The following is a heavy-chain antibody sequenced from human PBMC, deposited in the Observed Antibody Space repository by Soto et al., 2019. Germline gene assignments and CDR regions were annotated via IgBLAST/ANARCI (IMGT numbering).Heavy chain of an antibody. CDR1: GGSISSYY. D-gene: IGHD2-2*02. CDR3: ARASLHCSSTSCYKSAYYGMDV. Sequence: PSETLSLTCTVSGGSISSYYWSWIRQPAGKGLEGIGRIYTSGSTNYNPSLKSRVTMSVDTSKNQFSLKLSSVTAADTAVYYCARASLHCSSTSCYKSAYYGMDVWGQGTTVTVSS. CDR2: IYTSGST. V-gene: IGHV4-4*07. J-gene: IGHJ6*02.